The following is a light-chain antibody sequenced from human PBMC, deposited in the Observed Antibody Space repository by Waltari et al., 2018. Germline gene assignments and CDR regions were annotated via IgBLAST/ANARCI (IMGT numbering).Light chain of an antibody. Sequence: DIQMNQSPSHLSAYAGDRVTITCQASQDITNYLNWYQQKPGKAPKPLIYDTSNLEIGVPSRFSGSQSGTHFTFTISSLQPDDAGTYYCQRYDNLPIFAFGPGTKVDIK. CDR2: DTS. CDR3: QRYDNLPIFA. J-gene: IGKJ3*01. V-gene: IGKV1-33*01. CDR1: QDITNY.